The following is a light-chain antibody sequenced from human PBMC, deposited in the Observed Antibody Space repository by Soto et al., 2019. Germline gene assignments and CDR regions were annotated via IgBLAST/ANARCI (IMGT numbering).Light chain of an antibody. V-gene: IGKV3-15*01. CDR1: QSVSSN. CDR2: GAS. J-gene: IGKJ1*01. Sequence: EIVMTQSPSTLCVATGERATLSCRASQSVSSNLAWYQQKPGLAPRLLIYGASTRATGIPARFSGSGSGTEFTLTISSLQSEDFAVYYCQQYNNWPKTFGQGTKVDIK. CDR3: QQYNNWPKT.